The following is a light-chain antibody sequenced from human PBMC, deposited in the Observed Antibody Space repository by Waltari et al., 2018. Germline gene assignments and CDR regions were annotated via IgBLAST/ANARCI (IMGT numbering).Light chain of an antibody. CDR2: DAS. J-gene: IGKJ1*01. V-gene: IGKV3-15*01. CDR1: QRITTN. Sequence: IVMTQSPATLSVSPGETATLSCRANQRITTNLAWFQTKPGQAPRLLIYDASSRATGTPDRVSGGGSGTDFTLTISSLQSADFAVYYCLQYSNWYRTFGPGTKVEIK. CDR3: LQYSNWYRT.